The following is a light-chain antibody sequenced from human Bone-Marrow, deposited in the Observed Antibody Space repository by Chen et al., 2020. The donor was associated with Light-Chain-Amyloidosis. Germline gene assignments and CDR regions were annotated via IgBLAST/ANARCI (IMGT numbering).Light chain of an antibody. V-gene: IGLV1-47*01. CDR3: AAWDGGLSDYI. J-gene: IGLJ1*01. Sequence: QSVLTQPPSASGTPGQRVTISCSGASSNIGNNYVYWYQHFPGAAPNLLLHRNNQRPSGVPHRFSASQSRPSTFLPIRGLRYEDAADYYCAAWDGGLSDYIFGTGTKVIVL. CDR2: RNN. CDR1: SSNIGNNY.